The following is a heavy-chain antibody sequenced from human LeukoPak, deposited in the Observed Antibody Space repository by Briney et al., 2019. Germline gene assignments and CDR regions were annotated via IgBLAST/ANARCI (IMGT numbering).Heavy chain of an antibody. CDR3: AREKRTTMVRGVINWFDP. V-gene: IGHV3-48*01. Sequence: GSLRLSCAASGFTFSSYSMNWVRQAPGKGLEWVSYISSSSSTIYYADSVKGRFTISRDNAKNSLYLQINSLRAEDTAVYYCAREKRTTMVRGVINWFDPWGQGTLVTVSS. D-gene: IGHD3-10*01. CDR2: ISSSSSTI. J-gene: IGHJ5*02. CDR1: GFTFSSYS.